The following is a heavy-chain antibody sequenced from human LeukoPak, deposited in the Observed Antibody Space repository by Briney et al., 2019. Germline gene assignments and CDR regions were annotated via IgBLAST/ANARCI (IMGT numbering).Heavy chain of an antibody. Sequence: SETLSLTFTVSGDSISSSSYYWGWIRQPPGKGLEWIGSISYSGGSYYTPSLRSRVTISVDTSKNQFSLKLSSVTAADTAVYYCAKPITISGDLEAFDIWGQGTMVTVSS. CDR1: GDSISSSSYY. CDR2: ISYSGGS. J-gene: IGHJ3*02. V-gene: IGHV4-39*07. CDR3: AKPITISGDLEAFDI. D-gene: IGHD3-3*01.